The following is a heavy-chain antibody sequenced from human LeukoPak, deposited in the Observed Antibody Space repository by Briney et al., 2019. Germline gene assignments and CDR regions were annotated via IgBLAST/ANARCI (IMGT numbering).Heavy chain of an antibody. J-gene: IGHJ4*02. D-gene: IGHD3-10*01. Sequence: AETLSLICSVSGASTSLHYWSWIRQSPGKGLEWVSAISGSGGSTYYADSVKGRFAISRDNSKNTLYLQMNSLRVEDTAVYYCAKDSSITYYYGSGEIDYWGQGTLVTVSS. V-gene: IGHV3-23*01. CDR1: GASTSLHY. CDR3: AKDSSITYYYGSGEIDY. CDR2: ISGSGGST.